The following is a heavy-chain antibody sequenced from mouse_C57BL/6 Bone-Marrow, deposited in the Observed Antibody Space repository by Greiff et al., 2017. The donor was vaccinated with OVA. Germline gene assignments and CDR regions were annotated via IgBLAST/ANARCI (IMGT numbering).Heavy chain of an antibody. CDR2: IDPETGGT. D-gene: IGHD1-1*01. CDR1: GYTFTDYE. V-gene: IGHV1-15*01. J-gene: IGHJ2*01. CDR3: TRDYYYGSKDY. Sequence: VQLQQSGAELVRPGASVTLSCKASGYTFTDYEMHWVKQTPVHGLEWIGAIDPETGGTAYNQKFKGKAILTADKSSSTAYMEIRSLTSEDSAVYYCTRDYYYGSKDYWGQGTTLTVSS.